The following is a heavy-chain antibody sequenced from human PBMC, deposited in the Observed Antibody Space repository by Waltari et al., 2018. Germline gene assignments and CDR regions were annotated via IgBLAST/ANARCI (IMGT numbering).Heavy chain of an antibody. CDR2: IKQDGSEE. CDR1: GFTFSGYL. D-gene: IGHD6-13*01. J-gene: IGHJ4*02. Sequence: EVQLVESGGGLVQPGGSLGLSCAACGFTFSGYLMSWVRQAPGKGLRWVANIKQDGSEEYYVDSVRGRFTISRDNAKNSLYLKMSSLRPEDTAVYFCVRSQLVLDYWGQGTLVTVSS. CDR3: VRSQLVLDY. V-gene: IGHV3-7*01.